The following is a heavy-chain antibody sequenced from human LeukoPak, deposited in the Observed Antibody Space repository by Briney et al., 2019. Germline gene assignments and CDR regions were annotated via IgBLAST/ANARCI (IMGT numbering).Heavy chain of an antibody. J-gene: IGHJ4*02. V-gene: IGHV4-61*02. CDR2: IYTSGSI. D-gene: IGHD3-10*01. CDR3: ARDTGFGAGRTFDY. Sequence: SQTLSLTCSVSGGSISSGSYYWSWIRQPAGKGLEWIGRIYTSGSINYNPSLKSRVTISVDTSKNQFSLKLSSVTAADTAVYYCARDTGFGAGRTFDYWGQGTLVTGSS. CDR1: GGSISSGSYY.